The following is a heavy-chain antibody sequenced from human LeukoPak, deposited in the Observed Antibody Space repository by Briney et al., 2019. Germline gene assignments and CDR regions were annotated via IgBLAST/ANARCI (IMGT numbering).Heavy chain of an antibody. CDR3: ARGFRSVTTWGYFDY. V-gene: IGHV3-66*01. CDR2: IYSGGGT. J-gene: IGHJ4*02. Sequence: PGGSLRLSCAASGFTVSTNYMSWVRQAPGKGLEWVSLIYSGGGTYYADSVKGRFTISRDNSRNTLYLQMNSLRVDDTAVYYCARGFRSVTTWGYFDYWGQGALVIVSS. D-gene: IGHD4-17*01. CDR1: GFTVSTNY.